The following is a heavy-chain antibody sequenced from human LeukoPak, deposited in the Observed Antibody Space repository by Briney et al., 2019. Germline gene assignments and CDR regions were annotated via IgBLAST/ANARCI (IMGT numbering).Heavy chain of an antibody. D-gene: IGHD6-19*01. Sequence: GGSLRLSCAAPGFTFSSYWMSWVRQAPGKGLEWVANIKQDGSEKYYVDSVKGRFTISRDNAKNSLYLQMNSLRAEDTAVYYCARVRPEQWTIYYYYYMDVWGKGTTVTISS. CDR1: GFTFSSYW. CDR3: ARVRPEQWTIYYYYYMDV. J-gene: IGHJ6*03. CDR2: IKQDGSEK. V-gene: IGHV3-7*01.